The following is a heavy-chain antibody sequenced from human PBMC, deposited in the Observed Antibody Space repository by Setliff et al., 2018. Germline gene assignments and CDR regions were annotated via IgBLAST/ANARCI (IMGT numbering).Heavy chain of an antibody. CDR1: GYTFTSHY. J-gene: IGHJ3*02. V-gene: IGHV1-46*01. CDR3: ARDVFPYHYEGAFDI. D-gene: IGHD3-22*01. CDR2: INPSSGRT. Sequence: AASVKVSCKASGYTFTSHYMHWVRQAPGLGLEWMGTINPSSGRTSYAQKFQGRVTMTRGTSTSTVYMDMSSLRSEDTAVYYCARDVFPYHYEGAFDIWGQGTMVTVSS.